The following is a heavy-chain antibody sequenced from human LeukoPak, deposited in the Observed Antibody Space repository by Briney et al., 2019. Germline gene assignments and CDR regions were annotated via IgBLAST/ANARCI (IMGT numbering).Heavy chain of an antibody. Sequence: PSETLSLTCAVYGGSFSGYYWSWIRQPPGKGLEWIGEINHSGSTNYNPSLKSRVTISVDTSKNQFSQKLSSVTAADTAVYYCARLKTGYYSYYFDYWGQGTLVTVFS. CDR1: GGSFSGYY. D-gene: IGHD3-9*01. V-gene: IGHV4-34*01. CDR2: INHSGST. CDR3: ARLKTGYYSYYFDY. J-gene: IGHJ4*02.